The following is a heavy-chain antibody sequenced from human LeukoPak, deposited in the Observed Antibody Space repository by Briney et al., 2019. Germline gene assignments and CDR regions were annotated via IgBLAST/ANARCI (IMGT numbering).Heavy chain of an antibody. CDR3: ARVLTTVSSFDY. J-gene: IGHJ4*02. CDR2: INHSGST. Sequence: SETLSLTCAVYSGSFTGYYWSWIRQPPRKGLEWIGEINHSGSTSYNPSLKSRVTISADTSKNQFSLKLSSVTAADTAVYYCARVLTTVSSFDYWGQGTLVTVSS. D-gene: IGHD4-17*01. CDR1: SGSFTGYY. V-gene: IGHV4-34*01.